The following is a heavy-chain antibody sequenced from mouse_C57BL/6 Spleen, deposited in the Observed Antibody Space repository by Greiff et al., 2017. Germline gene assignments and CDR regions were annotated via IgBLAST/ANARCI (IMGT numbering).Heavy chain of an antibody. D-gene: IGHD2-1*01. CDR3: AGSYGNYGY. Sequence: VQLKESGAELARPGASVKLSCKASGYTFTSYGISWVKQRTGQGLEWIGEIYPRSGNTYYNEKFKGKATLTADKSSSTAYMELRSLTSEDSAVYFCAGSYGNYGYWGQGTTLTVSS. CDR2: IYPRSGNT. CDR1: GYTFTSYG. V-gene: IGHV1-81*01. J-gene: IGHJ2*01.